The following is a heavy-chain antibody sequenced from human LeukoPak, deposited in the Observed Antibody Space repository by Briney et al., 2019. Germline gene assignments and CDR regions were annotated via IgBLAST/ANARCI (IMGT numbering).Heavy chain of an antibody. CDR1: GGSISSYY. J-gene: IGHJ4*02. D-gene: IGHD3-16*02. CDR2: IYYSGST. CDR3: ARGLFINYDYVWGSYRRSYFDY. Sequence: SETLSLTCTVSGGSISSYYWSWIRQPPGKGLEWIGYIYYSGSTNYNPSLKSRVTISVDTSKNQFSLKLSSVTAADTAVYYCARGLFINYDYVWGSYRRSYFDYWGQGTLVTVSS. V-gene: IGHV4-59*12.